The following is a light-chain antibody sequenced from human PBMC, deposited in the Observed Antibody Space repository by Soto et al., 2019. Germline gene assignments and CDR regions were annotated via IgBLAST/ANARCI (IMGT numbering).Light chain of an antibody. CDR1: SSNIGNNY. J-gene: IGLJ2*01. CDR3: GTWDSSLSHVV. Sequence: QPVLTQPPSVSAAPGQKVTISCSGSSSNIGNNYVSWYQQLPGTAPKLLIYDNNKRPSGIPDRFSGSKSGTSATLGITGLQTGDEADYYCGTWDSSLSHVVFGGGTKLTVL. CDR2: DNN. V-gene: IGLV1-51*01.